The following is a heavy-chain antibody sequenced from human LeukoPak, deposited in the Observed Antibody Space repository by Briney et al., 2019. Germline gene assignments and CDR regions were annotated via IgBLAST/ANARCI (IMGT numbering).Heavy chain of an antibody. CDR3: AGNYGPYYFDY. J-gene: IGHJ4*02. CDR1: GFTFSSYG. V-gene: IGHV3-30*03. CDR2: ISYDGSNK. D-gene: IGHD3-10*01. Sequence: GGSLRLSCAASGFTFSSYGMHWVRQAPGKGLEWVAVISYDGSNKYYADSVKGRFTISRDNSKNTLYLQMNSLRAEDTAVYYCAGNYGPYYFDYWGQGTLVTVSS.